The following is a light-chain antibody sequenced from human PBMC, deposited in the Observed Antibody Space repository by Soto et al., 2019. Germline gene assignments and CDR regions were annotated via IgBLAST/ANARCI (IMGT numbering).Light chain of an antibody. CDR2: WAS. J-gene: IGKJ2*01. Sequence: DIVMTQSPDSLAVSLGDRATVNCKCSQTLLYSSNDKNSLAWYQQKPGQPPKLLIYWASTRESGVPDRFSGSGSGTDFTLTISSLQAEDVAVYYCHQYFSVLPTFGQGTKLEIK. V-gene: IGKV4-1*01. CDR3: HQYFSVLPT. CDR1: QTLLYSSNDKNS.